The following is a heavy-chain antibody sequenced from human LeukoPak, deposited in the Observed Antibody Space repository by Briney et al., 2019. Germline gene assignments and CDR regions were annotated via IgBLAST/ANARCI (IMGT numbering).Heavy chain of an antibody. CDR1: GFTFSSYW. CDR3: ANYNGDYLDY. D-gene: IGHD5-24*01. CDR2: ISSGGDTT. V-gene: IGHV3-74*01. Sequence: PGGSLRLSCAASGFTFSSYWMHWVRQAPGKGLVWVSGISSGGDTTNYADSVKGRFTISRDNARNTLYLQMNSLRAEDTAVYYCANYNGDYLDYWGQGTLVAVSS. J-gene: IGHJ4*02.